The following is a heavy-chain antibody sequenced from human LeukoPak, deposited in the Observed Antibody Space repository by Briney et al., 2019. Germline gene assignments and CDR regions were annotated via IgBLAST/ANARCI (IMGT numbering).Heavy chain of an antibody. Sequence: SETLSLTCTVSGDSISNYFWTWIRQPAGKGLEWIGRIYSSGTTNYNPSHKSRVTMSVDTSKNQFSLKLSSVTAADTAVYYCARNVRGGSTYLDYWGQGTLVTVSS. V-gene: IGHV4-4*07. J-gene: IGHJ4*02. D-gene: IGHD3-16*01. CDR3: ARNVRGGSTYLDY. CDR2: IYSSGTT. CDR1: GDSISNYF.